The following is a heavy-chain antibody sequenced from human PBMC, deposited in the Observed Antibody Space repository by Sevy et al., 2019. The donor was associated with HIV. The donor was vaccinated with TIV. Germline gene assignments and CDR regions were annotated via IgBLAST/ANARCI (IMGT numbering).Heavy chain of an antibody. CDR2: IKQDGSEK. CDR1: GFTLSSYW. CDR3: ARVEGLVLKAHYYYGMDV. Sequence: GGSLRLSCAGSGFTLSSYWMTWVRQAPGKGLEWVANIKQDGSEKYYVDSVKGRFTISRDNAKNSLYLQMNSLRAEDTAVYYFARVEGLVLKAHYYYGMDVWGQGTTVTVSS. J-gene: IGHJ6*02. V-gene: IGHV3-7*04. D-gene: IGHD3-3*01.